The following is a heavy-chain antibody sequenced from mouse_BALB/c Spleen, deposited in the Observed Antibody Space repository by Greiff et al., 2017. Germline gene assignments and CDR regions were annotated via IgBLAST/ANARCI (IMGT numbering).Heavy chain of an antibody. J-gene: IGHJ3*01. Sequence: QVQLQQSGAELMKPGASVKISCKATGYTFSSYWIEWVKQRPGHGLEWIGEILPGSGSTNYNEKFKGKATFTADTSSNTAYMQLSSLTSEDSAVYYCARGDDGYYAWFAYWGQGTLVTVSA. CDR1: GYTFSSYW. CDR2: ILPGSGST. D-gene: IGHD2-3*01. CDR3: ARGDDGYYAWFAY. V-gene: IGHV1-9*01.